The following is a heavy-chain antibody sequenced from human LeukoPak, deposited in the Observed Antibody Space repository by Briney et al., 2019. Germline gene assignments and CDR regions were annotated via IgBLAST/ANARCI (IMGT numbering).Heavy chain of an antibody. CDR2: IIPIFGTA. Sequence: ASVKVYCKASGGTFSSYAISWVRQAPGQGLEWMGGIIPIFGTANYAQKFQGRVTITADESTSTAYMELSSLRSEDTAVYYCAREIAVAALSDWGQGTLVTVSS. CDR1: GGTFSSYA. V-gene: IGHV1-69*13. J-gene: IGHJ4*02. D-gene: IGHD6-19*01. CDR3: AREIAVAALSD.